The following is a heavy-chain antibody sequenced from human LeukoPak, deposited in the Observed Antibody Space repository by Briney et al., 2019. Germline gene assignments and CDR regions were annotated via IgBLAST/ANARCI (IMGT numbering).Heavy chain of an antibody. V-gene: IGHV3-48*02. Sequence: GGSLRLSCAASGFTFSRYSMNWVRQTQGKGLGWVSYINSGSTTIYYADSVKGRFNISRDNAKNSLYLQMNSLRDEDTAVYYCARERHSSGWYYFDYWGQGTLVTVPS. CDR2: INSGSTTI. J-gene: IGHJ4*02. CDR1: GFTFSRYS. CDR3: ARERHSSGWYYFDY. D-gene: IGHD6-19*01.